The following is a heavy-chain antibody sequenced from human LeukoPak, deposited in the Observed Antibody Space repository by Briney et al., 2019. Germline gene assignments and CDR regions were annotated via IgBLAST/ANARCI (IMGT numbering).Heavy chain of an antibody. V-gene: IGHV1-46*01. Sequence: ASVKVPCKASGYTFTDYFIHWVRQAPGQGLEWMGIINPSGGGLSYAQKFQGRDTMTRDTSTITVYMELTSLRSEDTAVVYCARGSATASYDFDYWGQGTLVTVSS. J-gene: IGHJ4*02. CDR3: ARGSATASYDFDY. D-gene: IGHD6-13*01. CDR2: INPSGGGL. CDR1: GYTFTDYF.